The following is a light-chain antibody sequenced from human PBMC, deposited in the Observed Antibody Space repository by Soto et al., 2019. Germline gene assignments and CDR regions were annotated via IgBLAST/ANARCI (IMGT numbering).Light chain of an antibody. J-gene: IGKJ5*01. V-gene: IGKV1D-12*01. CDR1: QDIAGY. CDR2: GAS. CDR3: QQAYSFPIS. Sequence: IQVNQSPSSVYAVVGDIVNITYRASQDIAGYLAWYQHKPGRTPELLIHGASRLQSGVPARFSGSGSGTDFTLSINSLQPEDFATYYCQQAYSFPISFGQGTRLEIK.